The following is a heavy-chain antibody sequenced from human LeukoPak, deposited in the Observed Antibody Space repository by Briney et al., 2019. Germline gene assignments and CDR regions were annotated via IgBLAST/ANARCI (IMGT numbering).Heavy chain of an antibody. CDR2: IYYSGST. CDR3: ARGPYP. Sequence: SETLSLTCTVSGGSISSYYWSWIRQPPGKGLEWIGYIYYSGSTNYNPSLKSRVTISVDTSKNQFSLKLSSVTAADTAVYYCARGPYPWGQGTLVTVSS. J-gene: IGHJ5*02. CDR1: GGSISSYY. V-gene: IGHV4-59*01.